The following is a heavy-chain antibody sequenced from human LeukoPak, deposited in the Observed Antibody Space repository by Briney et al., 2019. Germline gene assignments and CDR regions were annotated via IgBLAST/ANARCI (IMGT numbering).Heavy chain of an antibody. Sequence: GGSLRLSCAASGFTFSSYAMGWVRQAPGKGLEWVSAISGSGGSTYYADSVKGRFTISRDNSKNTLYLQMNSLRAEDTAVYYCAKGYYYDSSGFLYFDYWGQGTLVTVSS. D-gene: IGHD3-22*01. V-gene: IGHV3-23*01. CDR2: ISGSGGST. CDR3: AKGYYYDSSGFLYFDY. CDR1: GFTFSSYA. J-gene: IGHJ4*02.